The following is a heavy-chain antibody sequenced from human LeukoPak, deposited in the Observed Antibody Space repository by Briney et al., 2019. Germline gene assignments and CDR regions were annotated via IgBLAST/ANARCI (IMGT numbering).Heavy chain of an antibody. D-gene: IGHD2-2*01. CDR3: ARDLRGNSCYDY. V-gene: IGHV4-59*01. Sequence: PSETLSLTCTVSGGSMSGYYWSWIRQTPGKGLEWIGYIYYSGSTNYNPSLKSRVTISVDTSKNQFSLKLSSVTAADTAVYYCARDLRGNSCYDYWGQGTLVIVSS. CDR1: GGSMSGYY. CDR2: IYYSGST. J-gene: IGHJ4*02.